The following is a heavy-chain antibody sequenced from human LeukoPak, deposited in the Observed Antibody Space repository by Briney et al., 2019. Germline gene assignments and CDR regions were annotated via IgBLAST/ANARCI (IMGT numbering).Heavy chain of an antibody. CDR1: GGTFSSYA. Sequence: SCKASGGTFSSYAMHWVRQAPGKGLEWVAVISYDGSNKYYADSVKGRFTISRDNSKNTLYLQMNSLRAEDTAVYYRAKAASRLVPYYFDYWGQGTLVTVSS. CDR2: ISYDGSNK. CDR3: AKAASRLVPYYFDY. V-gene: IGHV3-30*04. J-gene: IGHJ4*02. D-gene: IGHD6-19*01.